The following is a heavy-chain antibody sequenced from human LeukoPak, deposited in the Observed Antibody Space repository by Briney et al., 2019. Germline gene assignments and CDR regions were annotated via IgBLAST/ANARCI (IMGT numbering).Heavy chain of an antibody. J-gene: IGHJ6*03. CDR2: IIPIFGTA. CDR1: GGTFSSYA. V-gene: IGHV1-69*05. D-gene: IGHD3-3*01. Sequence: ASVKVSCKASGGTFSSYAISWVRQAPGQGLEWMGGIIPIFGTANYAQKFQGRVTITTDESTSTAYMELSSLRSEDTAVYYCARGPTFGVVTHYYYYYMDVWGKGTTVTVSS. CDR3: ARGPTFGVVTHYYYYYMDV.